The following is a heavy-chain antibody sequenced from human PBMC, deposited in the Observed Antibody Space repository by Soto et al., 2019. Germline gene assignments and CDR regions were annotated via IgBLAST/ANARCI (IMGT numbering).Heavy chain of an antibody. V-gene: IGHV3-23*01. Sequence: EVQLLESGGGLVQPGGSLRLSCAASGFTFSAYAMSWVRQAPGKGLEWVSAISGTSPRTYYADSVQGRFSISTDSSRKTRFLQINTLIAEDTAVYFCSSRIVGVEYWGQGAL. D-gene: IGHD2-15*01. J-gene: IGHJ4*02. CDR1: GFTFSAYA. CDR2: ISGTSPRT. CDR3: SSRIVGVEY.